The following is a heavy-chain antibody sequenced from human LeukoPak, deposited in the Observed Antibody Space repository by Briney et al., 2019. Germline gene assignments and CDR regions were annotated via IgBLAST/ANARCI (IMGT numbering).Heavy chain of an antibody. CDR1: GFTFSSYW. CDR2: ISGDGSST. CDR3: ARDVVDSSGYYLDAFDI. D-gene: IGHD3-22*01. V-gene: IGHV3-74*01. Sequence: PGGSLRLSCAASGFTFSSYWMHWVRQTPGKGLVWVSRISGDGSSTTYAESVKGRFTISRDNAKNTLYLEMNSLRAEDTAVYYCARDVVDSSGYYLDAFDIWGQGTMVTVSS. J-gene: IGHJ3*02.